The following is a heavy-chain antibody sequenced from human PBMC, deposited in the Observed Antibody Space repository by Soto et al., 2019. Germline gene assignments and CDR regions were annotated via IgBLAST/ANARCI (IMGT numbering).Heavy chain of an antibody. V-gene: IGHV3-7*01. Sequence: GGSLRLSCAASGFTFSSYWMSWVRQAPGKGLEWVANIKQDGSEKYYVDSVKGRFTISRDNAKNSLYLQMNSLRAEDTAVYYCARYYYDSSGYYQYFQHWGQGTLVTVSS. J-gene: IGHJ1*01. D-gene: IGHD3-22*01. CDR1: GFTFSSYW. CDR3: ARYYYDSSGYYQYFQH. CDR2: IKQDGSEK.